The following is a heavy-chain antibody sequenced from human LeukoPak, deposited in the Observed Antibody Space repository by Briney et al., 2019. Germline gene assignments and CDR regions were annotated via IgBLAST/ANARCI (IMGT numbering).Heavy chain of an antibody. CDR1: EFTFSHYW. V-gene: IGHV3-7*01. CDR2: IKPDGNEI. J-gene: IGHJ4*02. CDR3: ACYDSSGYYYDY. Sequence: GGSLRLSCAASEFTFSHYWMSWVRQAPGKGLEWVANIKPDGNEIYYWDSVKGRFTISRDNAKTSLYLQMNSLRAEDTAVYYCACYDSSGYYYDYWGQGTLVTVSS. D-gene: IGHD3-22*01.